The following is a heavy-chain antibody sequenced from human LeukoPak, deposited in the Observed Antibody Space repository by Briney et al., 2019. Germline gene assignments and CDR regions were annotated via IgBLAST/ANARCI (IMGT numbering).Heavy chain of an antibody. V-gene: IGHV4-34*01. J-gene: IGHJ4*02. CDR2: INHSGST. CDR1: GGSFSGYY. D-gene: IGHD6-13*01. CDR3: AGLAAAVSFDY. Sequence: SETLSLTCAVHGGSFSGYYWSWIRQPPGKGLEWIGEINHSGSTNYNPSLKSRVTISVDTSKNQFSLKLSSVTAADTAVYYCAGLAAAVSFDYWGQGTLVTVSS.